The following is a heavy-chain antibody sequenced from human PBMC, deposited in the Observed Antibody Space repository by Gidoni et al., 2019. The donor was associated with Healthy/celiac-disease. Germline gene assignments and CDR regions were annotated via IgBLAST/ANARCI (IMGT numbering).Heavy chain of an antibody. Sequence: EVQLVESGGGLVQPGGSLRLSCAASVFTVSSNYMSWVRQAPGKGLEWVSVIYSGGSTYYAEAVKGRFTISRDKSKNTLYLQMNSLRAEDTAVYYCARDQGGPHIHYYYYGMDVWGQGTTVTVSS. CDR3: ARDQGGPHIHYYYYGMDV. CDR1: VFTVSSNY. D-gene: IGHD2-15*01. V-gene: IGHV3-66*01. CDR2: IYSGGST. J-gene: IGHJ6*02.